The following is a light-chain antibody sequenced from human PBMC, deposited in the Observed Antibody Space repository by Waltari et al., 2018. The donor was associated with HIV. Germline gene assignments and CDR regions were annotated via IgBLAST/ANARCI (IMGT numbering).Light chain of an antibody. V-gene: IGLV3-9*01. J-gene: IGLJ2*01. CDR3: QVWDSSTVV. CDR1: NIGSKN. CDR2: RNT. Sequence: SYELTQPLSVSVALGQTARITCGGNNIGSKNVHWYQQKPGQAPVLVISRNTNRPSGIPERFSGSNSGNTATLTISRAQAGDEADYYCQVWDSSTVVFGGGTELTVL.